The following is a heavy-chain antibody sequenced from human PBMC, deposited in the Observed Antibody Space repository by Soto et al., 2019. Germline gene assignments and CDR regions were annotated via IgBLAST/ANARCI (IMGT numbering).Heavy chain of an antibody. CDR3: ARQGDYCDYLGNNWFDP. CDR1: GYSISSAHY. CDR2: INHSGSR. J-gene: IGHJ5*02. V-gene: IGHV4-38-2*01. Sequence: SETLSLTCAVSGYSISSAHYWGWIRQPPGKGLEWIASINHSGSRNYNPSLKSRVTMSVDTSKNQFSLKLRSVTAADTAVYFCARQGDYCDYLGNNWFDPWGQGTLVTVSS. D-gene: IGHD4-17*01.